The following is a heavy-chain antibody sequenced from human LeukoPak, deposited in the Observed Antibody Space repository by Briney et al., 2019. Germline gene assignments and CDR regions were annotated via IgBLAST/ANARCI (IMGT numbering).Heavy chain of an antibody. CDR2: IYHSGST. D-gene: IGHD1-26*01. CDR1: GYSISSGYY. CDR3: ASGSSHFDY. V-gene: IGHV4-38-2*02. Sequence: PSETLSLTCTVSGYSISSGYYWGWIRQPPGKGLEWIGSIYHSGSTYYNQSLKSRVTISVDTSKNQFSLKLSSVTAADTAVYYCASGSSHFDYWGQGTLVTVSS. J-gene: IGHJ4*02.